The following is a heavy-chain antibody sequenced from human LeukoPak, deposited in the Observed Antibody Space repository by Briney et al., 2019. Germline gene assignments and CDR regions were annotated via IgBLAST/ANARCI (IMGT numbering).Heavy chain of an antibody. Sequence: SVKVSCRASGGTFSSYAISWVRQAPGQGLEWMGGIIPIFGTANYAQKFQGRVTITADESTSTAYMELSSLRSEDTAVYYCASERLGYCSGGSCSKRAYGMDVWGKGTTVTVSS. CDR2: IIPIFGTA. D-gene: IGHD2-15*01. J-gene: IGHJ6*04. CDR1: GGTFSSYA. CDR3: ASERLGYCSGGSCSKRAYGMDV. V-gene: IGHV1-69*13.